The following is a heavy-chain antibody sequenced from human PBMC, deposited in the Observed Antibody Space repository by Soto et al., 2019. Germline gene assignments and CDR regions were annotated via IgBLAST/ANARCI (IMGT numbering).Heavy chain of an antibody. D-gene: IGHD3-3*01. V-gene: IGHV3-30-3*01. CDR1: GFTFSSYA. Sequence: QVQLVESGGGVVQPGRSLRLSCAASGFTFSSYAMHWVRQAPGKGLEWVAVLSYDGSNKYYADSVKGRFTISRDNSKNTLYLQMNSLRAEDTAVYYCARVLRFLEWLLYSYYYYGMDVWGQGTTVTVSS. CDR2: LSYDGSNK. CDR3: ARVLRFLEWLLYSYYYYGMDV. J-gene: IGHJ6*02.